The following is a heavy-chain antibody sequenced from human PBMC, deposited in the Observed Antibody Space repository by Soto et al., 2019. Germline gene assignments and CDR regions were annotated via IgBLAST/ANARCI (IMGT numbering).Heavy chain of an antibody. D-gene: IGHD2-15*01. J-gene: IGHJ5*01. CDR2: IIPIFGTA. CDR1: GGTFSSYA. Sequence: QVQLVQSGAEVKKPGSSVKVSCKASGGTFSSYAISWVRQAPGQGLEWMGGIIPIFGTANYAQKFQGRVTITADESTSTAEMELSSLRSEDTVVYCGASCGWSGWFDRLGPGALVSGSS. V-gene: IGHV1-69*01. CDR3: ASCGWSGWFDR.